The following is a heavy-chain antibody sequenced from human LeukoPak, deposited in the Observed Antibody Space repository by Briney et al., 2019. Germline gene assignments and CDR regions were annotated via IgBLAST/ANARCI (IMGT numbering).Heavy chain of an antibody. D-gene: IGHD5-18*01. J-gene: IGHJ3*02. V-gene: IGHV1-69*05. CDR3: ARDPIYSYDQTDAFDI. CDR2: IIPIFGTA. Sequence: ASVKVSCKASGGTFSSYAISWVRQAPGQGLEWMGRIIPIFGTANYAQKFQGRVTITTDESTSTAYMELRSLRSDDTAVYYCARDPIYSYDQTDAFDIWGQGTVVIVSS. CDR1: GGTFSSYA.